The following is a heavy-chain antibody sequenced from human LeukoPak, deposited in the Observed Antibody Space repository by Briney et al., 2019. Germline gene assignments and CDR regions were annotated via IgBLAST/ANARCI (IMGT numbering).Heavy chain of an antibody. D-gene: IGHD5-24*01. Sequence: GSLRLSCAVSGFTVSTYYMSWVRQVPGKGLEWIGSIYYSGSTYYNPSLKSRVTISVDTSKNQFSLKLSSVTAADTAVYYCARFPRDGYNLADYWGQGTLVTVSS. CDR2: IYYSGST. CDR1: GFTVSTYY. CDR3: ARFPRDGYNLADY. J-gene: IGHJ4*02. V-gene: IGHV4-39*01.